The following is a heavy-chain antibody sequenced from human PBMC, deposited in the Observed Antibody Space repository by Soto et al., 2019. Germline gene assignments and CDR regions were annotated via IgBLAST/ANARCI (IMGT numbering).Heavy chain of an antibody. CDR1: AFTLSKFV. Sequence: QVQLVESGGGVVQPGRSIRLSCAASAFTLSKFVMHWVRQAPGKGLDWLAVTSNDGINTYYAGSVKGRFTISRDNSKNMVYLQMNSLRDEDTAVYYCARGNMDVWGQGTTVIVSS. CDR3: ARGNMDV. J-gene: IGHJ6*02. CDR2: TSNDGINT. V-gene: IGHV3-30-3*01. D-gene: IGHD1-1*01.